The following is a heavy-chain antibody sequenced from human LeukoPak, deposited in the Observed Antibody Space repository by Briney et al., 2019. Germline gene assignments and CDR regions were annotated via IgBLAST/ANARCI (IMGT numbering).Heavy chain of an antibody. CDR1: GGSISSSSYY. J-gene: IGHJ5*02. D-gene: IGHD3-10*01. CDR2: IYYSGST. V-gene: IGHV4-39*01. CDR3: ARHRPSWGFGEPPRYNWFDP. Sequence: SETLSLTCTVSGGSISSSSYYWGWIRQPPGKGLEWIGSIYYSGSTYYNPSLKSRVTISVDTSKNQFSLKLSSVTAADTAVYYCARHRPSWGFGEPPRYNWFDPWGQGTLVTVSS.